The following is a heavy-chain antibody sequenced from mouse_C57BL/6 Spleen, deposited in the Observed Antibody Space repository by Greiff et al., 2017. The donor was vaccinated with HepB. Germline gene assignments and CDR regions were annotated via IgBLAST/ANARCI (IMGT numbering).Heavy chain of an antibody. CDR1: GFNIKDYY. CDR3: THYYGSSYAWFAY. V-gene: IGHV14-1*01. J-gene: IGHJ3*01. D-gene: IGHD1-1*01. Sequence: VQLKESGAELVRPGASVKLSCTASGFNIKDYYMHWVKQRPEQGLEWIGRIDPEDGDTEYAPKFQGKATMTADTSSNTAYLQLSSLTSEDTAVYYCTHYYGSSYAWFAYWGQGTLVTVSA. CDR2: IDPEDGDT.